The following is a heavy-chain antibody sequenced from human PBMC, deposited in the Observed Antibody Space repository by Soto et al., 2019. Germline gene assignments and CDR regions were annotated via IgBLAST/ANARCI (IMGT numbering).Heavy chain of an antibody. CDR2: ISYDGRSE. Sequence: GGSLRLSCEASGFIFGSYAMHWVRQAPGRGPEWVALISYDGRSEDYADSVKGRFTISRDNSKNMLYLQMNSLRAEDTAVFYCARDGYCTNCEWCATNFYYYNTMDAWGQGTTVTVSS. CDR3: ARDGYCTNCEWCATNFYYYNTMDA. V-gene: IGHV3-30*04. J-gene: IGHJ6*02. CDR1: GFIFGSYA. D-gene: IGHD2-8*01.